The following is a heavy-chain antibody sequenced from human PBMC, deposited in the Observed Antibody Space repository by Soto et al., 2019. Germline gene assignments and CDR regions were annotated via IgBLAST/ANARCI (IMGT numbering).Heavy chain of an antibody. CDR2: MSYDGSAK. D-gene: IGHD3-10*02. Sequence: PGESLKISCEGSGFIFSNNGMHWVRQAPGKGLEWVAFMSYDGSAKFLADSVKGRFTISRDNSKGTLFLHMSSLRAEDTAMYYCAIVRVADSPLDHWGQGTLVTVSS. CDR3: AIVRVADSPLDH. J-gene: IGHJ4*02. CDR1: GFIFSNNG. V-gene: IGHV3-30*02.